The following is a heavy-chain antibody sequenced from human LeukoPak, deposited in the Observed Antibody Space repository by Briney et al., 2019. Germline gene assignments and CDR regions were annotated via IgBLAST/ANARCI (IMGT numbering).Heavy chain of an antibody. V-gene: IGHV3-7*01. D-gene: IGHD3-3*01. CDR2: IKQDGSEK. J-gene: IGHJ4*02. Sequence: GSLRLSCAASGFTFSSYWMSWVRQAPGKGLEWVANIKQDGSEKYYVDSVKGRFTISRDNAKNSQYLQMNSLRAEDTAVYYCARSAGDFWSGYFRGLWFDYWGQGTLVTVSS. CDR1: GFTFSSYW. CDR3: ARSAGDFWSGYFRGLWFDY.